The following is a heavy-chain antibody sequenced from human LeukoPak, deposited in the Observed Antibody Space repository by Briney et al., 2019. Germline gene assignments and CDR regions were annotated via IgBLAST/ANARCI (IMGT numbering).Heavy chain of an antibody. D-gene: IGHD3-22*01. Sequence: RGASVKVSCKASGYTFTGYYMHGVREAPGQGLEWMGWINPNSGGTNYAQKFQGRVTMTRDTSITTAYMALSRLRSDDTAVYYCARVEGYYDSSGYEALDYWGQGTLVTVSS. CDR3: ARVEGYYDSSGYEALDY. V-gene: IGHV1-2*02. J-gene: IGHJ4*02. CDR1: GYTFTGYY. CDR2: INPNSGGT.